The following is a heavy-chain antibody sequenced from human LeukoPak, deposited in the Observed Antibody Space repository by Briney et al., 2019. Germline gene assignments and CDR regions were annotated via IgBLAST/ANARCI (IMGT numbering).Heavy chain of an antibody. CDR1: GGSISSGAYY. CDR3: ARDRGDIFAGDAFDI. J-gene: IGHJ3*02. V-gene: IGHV4-31*03. D-gene: IGHD3-10*01. Sequence: PSETLSLTCTVSGGSISSGAYYWSWIRQVPGKGLEWIGYGYFRGNTFYNPSLKGRVTISVDTSKNQFSLKLSSVTAADTAVYYCARDRGDIFAGDAFDIWGQGTMVTVSS. CDR2: GYFRGNT.